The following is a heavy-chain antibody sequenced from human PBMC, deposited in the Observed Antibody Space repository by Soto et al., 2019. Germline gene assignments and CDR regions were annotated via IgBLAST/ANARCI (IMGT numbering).Heavy chain of an antibody. J-gene: IGHJ3*02. D-gene: IGHD2-15*01. CDR2: IVVGSGNT. CDR1: GFTFTSSA. CDR3: AANRYDCSGGSCYDDAFDI. Sequence: GASVKVSCKASGFTFTSSAMQWVRQARGQRLEWIEKIVVGSGNTNYAQKFQERVTITRDMSTSTAYMELSSLRSEDTAVYYCAANRYDCSGGSCYDDAFDIWGQGTMVTVSS. V-gene: IGHV1-58*02.